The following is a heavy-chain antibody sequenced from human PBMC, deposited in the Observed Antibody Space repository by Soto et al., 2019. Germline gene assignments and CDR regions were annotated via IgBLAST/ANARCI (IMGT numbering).Heavy chain of an antibody. V-gene: IGHV3-21*01. J-gene: IGHJ6*02. D-gene: IGHD4-17*01. Sequence: PGGSLRLSCAASGFTFSSYSMNWVRQAPGKGLEWVSSISSSSSYIYYADSVKGRFTISRDNAKNSLYLQMNSLRAEDTAVSYCARSFLLGVSYGDYVSYYYGMDVPAQRSTDTVSS. CDR3: ARSFLLGVSYGDYVSYYYGMDV. CDR1: GFTFSSYS. CDR2: ISSSSSYI.